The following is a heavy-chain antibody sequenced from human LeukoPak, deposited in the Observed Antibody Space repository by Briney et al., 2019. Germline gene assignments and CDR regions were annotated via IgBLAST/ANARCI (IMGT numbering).Heavy chain of an antibody. CDR1: GYTFTSYD. CDR2: MNPSSGNT. CDR3: ARGHYYDFWSGYYQNAFDI. J-gene: IGHJ3*02. V-gene: IGHV1-8*03. Sequence: ASVKVSCKASGYTFTSYDINWVRQAAGQGLEWMGWMNPSSGNTGYAQKFQGRVTITRNTSISTAYMELSSLRSEDTAVYYCARGHYYDFWSGYYQNAFDIWGQGTMVTVSS. D-gene: IGHD3-3*01.